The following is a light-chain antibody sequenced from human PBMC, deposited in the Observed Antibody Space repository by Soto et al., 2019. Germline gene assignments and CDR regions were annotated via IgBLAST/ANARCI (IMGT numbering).Light chain of an antibody. CDR1: ESVSGN. CDR3: HQYSQWPT. J-gene: IGKJ5*01. CDR2: DTA. Sequence: EIVMTQSPVTLSVSPGERATLSCRASESVSGNLAWYQQKPGQAPRLLIYDTAARATAIPARFSGSGSGTDFTLTIRGLHSEDFAVYYCHQYSQWPTFGQGALLEIK. V-gene: IGKV3-15*01.